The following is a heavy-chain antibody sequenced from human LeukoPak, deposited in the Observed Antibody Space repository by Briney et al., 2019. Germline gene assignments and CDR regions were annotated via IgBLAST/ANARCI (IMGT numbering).Heavy chain of an antibody. CDR2: LYYSGST. Sequence: SETLSLTCTVSGGSIISTSHYWGWIRQPPGKGLEWIGSLYYSGSTNYNPSLKSRVTISVDTSKNQFSLKLSSVTAADTAVYYCARAKGYCSSTSCYGIDYYYYMDVWGKGTTVTISS. J-gene: IGHJ6*03. CDR3: ARAKGYCSSTSCYGIDYYYYMDV. V-gene: IGHV4-39*07. CDR1: GGSIISTSHY. D-gene: IGHD2-2*01.